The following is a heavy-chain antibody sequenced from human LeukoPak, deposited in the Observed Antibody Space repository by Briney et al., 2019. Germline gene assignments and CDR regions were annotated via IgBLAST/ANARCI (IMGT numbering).Heavy chain of an antibody. D-gene: IGHD2-2*01. J-gene: IGHJ6*02. V-gene: IGHV1-2*02. CDR2: INPKSGGT. CDR1: GYTFIDYY. Sequence: ASVKVSCKASGYTFIDYYMHWVRQAPGQGLEWMGWINPKSGGTEYAQRFQGRVTMTRDTSISTAYMELSRLRSDDTAVYYCARDHCSANSCYEDYYNGLDVWGQGTTVTVSS. CDR3: ARDHCSANSCYEDYYNGLDV.